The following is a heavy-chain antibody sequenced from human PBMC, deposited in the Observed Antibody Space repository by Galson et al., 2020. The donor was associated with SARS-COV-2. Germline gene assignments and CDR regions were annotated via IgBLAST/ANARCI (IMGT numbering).Heavy chain of an antibody. CDR1: GGSMSSFY. CDR3: ARGGWSLDY. Sequence: SETLSLTCTVSGGSMSSFYWSWIRQSPGKGLEWIGYIYYSGTTNYNPSLKSRVSISVDTSKNQFSLKLNSVTAADTAVYHCARGGWSLDYWGRGTLVTVSS. J-gene: IGHJ4*02. CDR2: IYYSGTT. V-gene: IGHV4-59*01.